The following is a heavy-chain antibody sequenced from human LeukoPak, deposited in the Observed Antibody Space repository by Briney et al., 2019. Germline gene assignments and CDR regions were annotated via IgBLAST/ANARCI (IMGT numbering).Heavy chain of an antibody. Sequence: SETLSLTCTVSGGSISSSSYYWGWIRQPPGKGLEWIGSIYYSGSTYYNPSLKSRVTISVDTSKNQFSLKLSSVTAADTAVYYCASFLWFGESHRTSLDYWGQGTLVTVSS. CDR2: IYYSGST. CDR1: GGSISSSSYY. V-gene: IGHV4-39*01. CDR3: ASFLWFGESHRTSLDY. D-gene: IGHD3-10*01. J-gene: IGHJ4*02.